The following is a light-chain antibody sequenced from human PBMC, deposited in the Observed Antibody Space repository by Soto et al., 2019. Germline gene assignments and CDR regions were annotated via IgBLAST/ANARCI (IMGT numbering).Light chain of an antibody. Sequence: EIVLTHSPGTLSLSPGERAGLSCRASQSVSSSYLAWYQQKRGQAHRLLIYGASSRATGIPDRFSGSGSGTVFTLTIGSLEPEDSAVYYCQQRKNWPPITFGQGTRLEIK. CDR1: QSVSSSY. J-gene: IGKJ5*01. V-gene: IGKV3D-20*02. CDR3: QQRKNWPPIT. CDR2: GAS.